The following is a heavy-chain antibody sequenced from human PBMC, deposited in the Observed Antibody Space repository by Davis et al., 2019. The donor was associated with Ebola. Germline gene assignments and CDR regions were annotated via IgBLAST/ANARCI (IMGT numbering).Heavy chain of an antibody. CDR2: IYYSGST. V-gene: IGHV4-59*12. CDR3: ARDGYDILTGYPYGMDV. D-gene: IGHD3-9*01. CDR1: GGSFSSYY. J-gene: IGHJ6*02. Sequence: PSETLSLTCAVYGGSFSSYYWSWIRQPPGKGLEWIGYIYYSGSTNYNPSLKSRVTISVDTSKNQFSLKLSSVTAADTAVYYCARDGYDILTGYPYGMDVWGQGTTVTVSS.